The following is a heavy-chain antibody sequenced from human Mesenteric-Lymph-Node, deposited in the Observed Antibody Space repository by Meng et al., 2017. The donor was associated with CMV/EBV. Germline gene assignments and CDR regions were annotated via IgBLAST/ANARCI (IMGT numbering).Heavy chain of an antibody. J-gene: IGHJ4*02. D-gene: IGHD3-10*01. CDR3: AKAPYTSGTYFVDY. Sequence: ASGFTFINHAMSWVRQAPGKGLEWVSAISGRGDRTYYADCVKGRFTISRDNSKNTLYLQMNSLRAEDTAAYYCAKAPYTSGTYFVDYWGQGTLVTVSS. CDR1: GFTFINHA. V-gene: IGHV3-23*01. CDR2: ISGRGDRT.